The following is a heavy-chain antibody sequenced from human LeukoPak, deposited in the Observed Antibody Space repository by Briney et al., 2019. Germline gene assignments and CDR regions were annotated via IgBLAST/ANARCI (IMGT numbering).Heavy chain of an antibody. J-gene: IGHJ4*02. CDR3: ARESDSFDY. CDR1: GGSISTPGYY. CDR2: ISSSSSYI. V-gene: IGHV3-21*01. Sequence: ETLSLTCTVSGGSISTPGYYWGWVRQAPGKGLEWVSSISSSSSYIYYADSVKGRFTISRDNAKNSLYLQMNSLRAEDTAVYYCARESDSFDYWGQGTLVTVSS.